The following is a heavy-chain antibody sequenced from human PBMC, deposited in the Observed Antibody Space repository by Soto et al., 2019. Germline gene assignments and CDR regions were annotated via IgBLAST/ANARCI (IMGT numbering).Heavy chain of an antibody. Sequence: PSLTCAVYGGPFSGYYWSWIRQPPGKGLEWIGEINHSGSTNYNPSLKSRVTISVDTSKNQFSLKLSSVTAADTAVYYCARGLGYSSGWYYFDYWGQGTLVTVSS. CDR3: ARGLGYSSGWYYFDY. D-gene: IGHD6-19*01. CDR2: INHSGST. V-gene: IGHV4-34*01. J-gene: IGHJ4*02. CDR1: GGPFSGYY.